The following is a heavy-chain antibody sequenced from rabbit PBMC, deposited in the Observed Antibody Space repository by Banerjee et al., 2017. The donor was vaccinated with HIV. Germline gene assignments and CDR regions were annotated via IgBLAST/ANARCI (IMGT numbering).Heavy chain of an antibody. D-gene: IGHD4-1*01. Sequence: QLKESGGGLVQPGGSLKLSCKASGFDFSSYGVSWVRQAPGKGLEWIGYIDPVFGSTLYADWVNGRFTISSHNAQNTLYLQLNSLTAADTATYFCVRVVAGVYFNLWGQGTLVTVS. CDR2: IDPVFGST. V-gene: IGHV1S7*01. J-gene: IGHJ4*01. CDR3: VRVVAGVYFNL. CDR1: GFDFSSYG.